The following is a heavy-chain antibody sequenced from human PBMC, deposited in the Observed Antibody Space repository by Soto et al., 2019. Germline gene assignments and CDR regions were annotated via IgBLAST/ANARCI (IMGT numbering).Heavy chain of an antibody. CDR3: AKVSSSGDFWDFDY. CDR2: ISWNSGSI. CDR1: GFTFDDYA. Sequence: GGSLRLSCAASGFTFDDYAMHWVRQAPGKGLEWVSGISWNSGSIGYADSVKGRFTISRDNAKNSLYLQMNSLRAEDTALYYCAKVSSSGDFWDFDYWGQGTLVTVSS. J-gene: IGHJ4*02. V-gene: IGHV3-9*01. D-gene: IGHD3-3*01.